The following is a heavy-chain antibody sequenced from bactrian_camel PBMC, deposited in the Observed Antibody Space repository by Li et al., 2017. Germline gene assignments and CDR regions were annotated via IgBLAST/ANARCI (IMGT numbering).Heavy chain of an antibody. Sequence: VQLVESGGGLVQPGGSLRLSCAASGFAFSKWGMNWVRQAPGKGLEWASGIKSGGKITYYADSVKGRFTISRDNAKNTLYLQLNSLKTEDTAVYFCALHSSGSWYIFDYWGQGTQVTVS. J-gene: IGHJ4*01. CDR3: ALHSSGSWYIFDY. CDR1: GFAFSKWG. CDR2: IKSGGKIT. V-gene: IGHV3S40*01. D-gene: IGHD2*01.